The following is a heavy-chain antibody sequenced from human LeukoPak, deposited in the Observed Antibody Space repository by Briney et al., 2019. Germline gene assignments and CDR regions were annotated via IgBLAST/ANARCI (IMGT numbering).Heavy chain of an antibody. D-gene: IGHD1-26*01. J-gene: IGHJ4*02. Sequence: GGSLRLSCAASGFTFSDHPMNWVRQAPGEGVEWVSYISGGSDAIYYADSVKGRFTISRDNPNNSLYLQMNSLRDEDTAVYFCARDRPPVGAIDYWGQGTLVTVSS. CDR3: ARDRPPVGAIDY. CDR2: ISGGSDAI. V-gene: IGHV3-48*02. CDR1: GFTFSDHP.